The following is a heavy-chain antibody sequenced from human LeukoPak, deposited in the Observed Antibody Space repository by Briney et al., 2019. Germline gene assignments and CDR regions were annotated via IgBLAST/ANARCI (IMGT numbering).Heavy chain of an antibody. CDR1: GFTFSSYG. D-gene: IGHD3-10*01. Sequence: GGSLRLSCAASGFTFSSYGMHWVRQAPGKGLEWVAVISHDGGNKCYADSVKGRFTISRDNSKNTLYLQMNSLRAEDTAVYYCANENYYGSGSYPDYWGQGTLVTVSS. V-gene: IGHV3-30*18. CDR2: ISHDGGNK. CDR3: ANENYYGSGSYPDY. J-gene: IGHJ4*02.